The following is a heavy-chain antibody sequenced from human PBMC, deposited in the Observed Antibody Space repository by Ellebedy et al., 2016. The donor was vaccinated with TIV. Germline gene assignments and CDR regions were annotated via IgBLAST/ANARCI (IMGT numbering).Heavy chain of an antibody. D-gene: IGHD1-26*01. CDR2: INPNRGDT. J-gene: IGHJ4*02. CDR3: VRDDGAASGSYGRQD. CDR1: GYTFTSYY. V-gene: IGHV1-2*02. Sequence: ASVKVSCXASGYTFTSYYIHWVRQAPGQGLEWMGWINPNRGDTNYAQKFQGRVTMTRDTSISTAYMELRRLRFDDTAVYYCVRDDGAASGSYGRQDWGQGTLVTVSP.